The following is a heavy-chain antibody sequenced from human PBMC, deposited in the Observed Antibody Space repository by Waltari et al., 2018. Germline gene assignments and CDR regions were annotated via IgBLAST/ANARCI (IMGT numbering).Heavy chain of an antibody. CDR2: TNSDESSS. Sequence: EVQLVESGGGSVQPGGSLRLSWAASGCTFSSSWMHWVRQAPGKGLVWVSRTNSDESSSSYADSVKGRFTISRDNAKNTLYLQMNSLRAEDTAVYYCARSSIAGIDYWGQGTLVTVSS. D-gene: IGHD2-21*01. V-gene: IGHV3-74*01. CDR1: GCTFSSSW. J-gene: IGHJ4*02. CDR3: ARSSIAGIDY.